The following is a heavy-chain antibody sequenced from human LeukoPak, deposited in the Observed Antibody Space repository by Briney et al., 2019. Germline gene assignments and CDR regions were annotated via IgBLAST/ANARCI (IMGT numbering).Heavy chain of an antibody. CDR2: IKSKYDGETI. CDR1: GFTFSNAW. V-gene: IGHV3-15*01. D-gene: IGHD3-16*02. Sequence: GGSPRLSCAASGFTFSNAWMTWVRQAPGKGLEWVGRIKSKYDGETIDYAAPVKGRFTISRDDSKNTLYLQMNSLKTEDTAVYYCTTDLFGAIAPYWGQGTLVTVSS. J-gene: IGHJ4*02. CDR3: TTDLFGAIAPY.